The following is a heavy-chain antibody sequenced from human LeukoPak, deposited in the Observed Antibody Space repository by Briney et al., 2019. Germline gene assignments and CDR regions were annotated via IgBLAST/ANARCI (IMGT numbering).Heavy chain of an antibody. J-gene: IGHJ4*02. V-gene: IGHV1-8*01. CDR2: MNPNSGNT. D-gene: IGHD3-10*01. CDR3: ARWPTDYYGSGSHSPLDY. CDR1: GGTFSSYP. Sequence: ASVKVSCKVSGGTFSSYPISWVRQATGQGLEWMGWMNPNSGNTGYAQKFQGRVTMTRNTSISTAYMELSSLRSEDTAVYYCARWPTDYYGSGSHSPLDYWGQGTLVTVSS.